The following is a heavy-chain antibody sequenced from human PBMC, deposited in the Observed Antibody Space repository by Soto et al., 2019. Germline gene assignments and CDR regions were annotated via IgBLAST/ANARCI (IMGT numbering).Heavy chain of an antibody. CDR2: VYYIGST. CDR1: GGSISTSY. J-gene: IGHJ4*02. Sequence: QVQLQESGPGLVKPSETLSLTCTVSGGSISTSYWSWIRQPPGKGLEWVGYVYYIGSTKYNPSLKNRVTISVDTSQNQFSLKLESVSAADTALYYCARDGSGQDFWDGPWYFDSWGQGTLVTVSS. V-gene: IGHV4-59*01. D-gene: IGHD3-10*01. CDR3: ARDGSGQDFWDGPWYFDS.